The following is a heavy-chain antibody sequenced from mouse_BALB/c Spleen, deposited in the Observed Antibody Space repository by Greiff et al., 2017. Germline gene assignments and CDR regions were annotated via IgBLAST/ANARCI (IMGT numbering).Heavy chain of an antibody. D-gene: IGHD2-14*01. Sequence: EVQLQESGPGLVKPSQSLSLTCTVTGYSITSDYAWNWIRQFPGNKLEWMGYISYSGSTSYNPSLKSRISITRDTSKNQFFLQLNSVTTEDTATYYCARGRGVRRGYYAMDYWGQGTSVTVSS. V-gene: IGHV3-2*02. CDR1: GYSITSDYA. CDR3: ARGRGVRRGYYAMDY. J-gene: IGHJ4*01. CDR2: ISYSGST.